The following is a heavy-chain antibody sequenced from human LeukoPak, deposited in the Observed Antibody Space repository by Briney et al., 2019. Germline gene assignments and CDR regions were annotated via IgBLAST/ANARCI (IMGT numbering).Heavy chain of an antibody. D-gene: IGHD3-22*01. CDR1: GFTFNSYW. Sequence: GGSLRLSCATSGFTFNSYWMHWVRQAPGKGLAWVSYINTDGSSTNYADSVKGRFTISRDNTKNTLNLQMNSLRAEDTAVYYCARDLGQYYDTSDNWFDPWGQGTPVTVSS. CDR2: INTDGSST. J-gene: IGHJ5*02. CDR3: ARDLGQYYDTSDNWFDP. V-gene: IGHV3-74*01.